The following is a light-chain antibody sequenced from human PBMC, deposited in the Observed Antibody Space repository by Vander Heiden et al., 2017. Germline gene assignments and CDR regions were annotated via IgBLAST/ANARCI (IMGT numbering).Light chain of an antibody. Sequence: QSVLTQPPSVSGAPGQRVTISCTGSSSNIGAGYDVHWYQQLPGTAPKRLIYGNSNRPSGVPDRFSGSKSGTSASLAITGLQAEDEADYYCQSYDSSRSVQWVCGGGTKLTGL. J-gene: IGLJ3*02. CDR1: SSNIGAGYD. CDR2: GNS. CDR3: QSYDSSRSVQWV. V-gene: IGLV1-40*01.